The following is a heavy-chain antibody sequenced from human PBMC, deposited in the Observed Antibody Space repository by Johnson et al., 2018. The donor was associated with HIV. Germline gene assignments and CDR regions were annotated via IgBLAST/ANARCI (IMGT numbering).Heavy chain of an antibody. Sequence: QVQLVESGGGVVQPGRSLRLSCAASGFTFSSYGMHWVRQAPGKGLEWAAVISYDGSNKNYADSVKGRFTVSRDNSKNTLFLQMNGLRAEDTAVYYCAREGRTGPDTFDIWGQGTMLTVSS. J-gene: IGHJ3*02. CDR2: ISYDGSNK. CDR1: GFTFSSYG. V-gene: IGHV3-30*03. CDR3: AREGRTGPDTFDI.